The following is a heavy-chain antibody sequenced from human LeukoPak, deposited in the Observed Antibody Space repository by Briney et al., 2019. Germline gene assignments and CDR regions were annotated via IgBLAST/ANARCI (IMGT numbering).Heavy chain of an antibody. Sequence: SETLSLTCSVSGVSISTYYWIWIRQPPAKGLEWMGFFSYSGSTKYNPSLKSRVTMSVDTSKNQFSLKLSSVTAADTAVYYCARDRPDYYGSGSYYNEPYYYYGMDVWGQGTTVTVSS. CDR3: ARDRPDYYGSGSYYNEPYYYYGMDV. CDR1: GVSISTYY. J-gene: IGHJ6*02. V-gene: IGHV4-59*12. D-gene: IGHD3-10*01. CDR2: FSYSGST.